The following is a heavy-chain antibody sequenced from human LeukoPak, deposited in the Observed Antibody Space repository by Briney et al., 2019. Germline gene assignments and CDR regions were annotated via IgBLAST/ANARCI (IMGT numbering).Heavy chain of an antibody. CDR1: GGSISSNNW. D-gene: IGHD7-27*01. CDR3: ARAFLGIEDN. Sequence: KPSGTLSLTCAVSGGSISSNNWWSWVRQPAGKGLEWIGRIYSSGSTSYNPSLKSRVTMSVDTSKNQFSLKLSSVTAADTAVYYCARAFLGIEDNWGQGTLVTVSS. J-gene: IGHJ4*02. V-gene: IGHV4-4*02. CDR2: IYSSGST.